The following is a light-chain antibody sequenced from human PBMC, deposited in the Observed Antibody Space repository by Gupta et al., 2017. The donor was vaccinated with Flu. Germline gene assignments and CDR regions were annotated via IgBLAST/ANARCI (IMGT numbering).Light chain of an antibody. CDR3: QVWDNSRGHVV. CDR1: NIGSKN. CDR2: DDS. Sequence: SYVLTQPPSVSVAPGQTATIPCGGHNIGSKNVHWYQHKPAQAPLLVVFDDSDRPSGIPERISGFNCGNTATLTIDRVEGGYEADYYCQVWDNSRGHVVFGGGTKLTVL. J-gene: IGLJ2*01. V-gene: IGLV3-21*02.